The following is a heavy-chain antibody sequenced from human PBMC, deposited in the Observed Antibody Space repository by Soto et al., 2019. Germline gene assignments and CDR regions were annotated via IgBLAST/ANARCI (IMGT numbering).Heavy chain of an antibody. CDR3: AKGATAVTYLDF. Sequence: EVQLLESGGGVVQPGGSLRLSCAASGFTFSSYDMTWVRQAPGKGLEWVSAISGSSGNTYYADSVKGRFTISRDNSKSTLFLQMDSLRAEDTAMYYCAKGATAVTYLDFWGQGTLVTVSS. CDR1: GFTFSSYD. CDR2: ISGSSGNT. J-gene: IGHJ4*02. D-gene: IGHD4-4*01. V-gene: IGHV3-23*01.